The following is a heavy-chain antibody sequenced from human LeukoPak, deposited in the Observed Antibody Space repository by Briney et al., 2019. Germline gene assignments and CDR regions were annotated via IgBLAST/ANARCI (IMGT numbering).Heavy chain of an antibody. Sequence: GGSLRLSCAASGFTFSSYAMSWVRQAPGKGLEWVSAISGSGGSTYYADSVKGRFTISRDNSKNTLYLQMNSLRAEDTAVYYCARGFDCSSTSCSCMDVWGQGTTVTVSS. D-gene: IGHD2-2*01. J-gene: IGHJ6*02. CDR1: GFTFSSYA. V-gene: IGHV3-23*01. CDR2: ISGSGGST. CDR3: ARGFDCSSTSCSCMDV.